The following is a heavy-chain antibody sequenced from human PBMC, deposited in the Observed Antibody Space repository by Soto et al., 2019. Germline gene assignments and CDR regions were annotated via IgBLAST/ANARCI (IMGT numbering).Heavy chain of an antibody. V-gene: IGHV3-49*03. CDR1: GFTFGDYA. CDR3: TRSSLDYSSSWYSPIGAFDI. CDR2: IRSKAYGGTT. D-gene: IGHD6-13*01. Sequence: PGGSLRLSCTASGFTFGDYAMSWFRQAPGKGLEWVGFIRSKAYGGTTEYAASVKGRFTISRDDSKSIAYLQMNSLKTEDTAVYYCTRSSLDYSSSWYSPIGAFDIWGQGTMVTVSS. J-gene: IGHJ3*02.